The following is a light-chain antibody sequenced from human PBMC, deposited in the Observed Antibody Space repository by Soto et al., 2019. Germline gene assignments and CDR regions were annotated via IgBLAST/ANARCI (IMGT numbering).Light chain of an antibody. V-gene: IGLV2-14*01. CDR1: SSDVGGYDY. CDR2: DVS. J-gene: IGLJ1*01. Sequence: QSVLTQPASVSGSPGQSITISCTGTSSDVGGYDYVSWYQQHPGKAPKLMIYDVSNRPSGVSNRFYGSKSGNTASLTISGLQAEDEADYYCSSYTSSSTPRYVFGTGTKVTVL. CDR3: SSYTSSSTPRYV.